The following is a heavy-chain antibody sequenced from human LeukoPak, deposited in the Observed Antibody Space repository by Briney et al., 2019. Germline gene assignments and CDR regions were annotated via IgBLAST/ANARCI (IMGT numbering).Heavy chain of an antibody. D-gene: IGHD6-13*01. CDR1: GGSISSHY. CDR3: AREVAAAGPIDY. V-gene: IGHV4-59*11. Sequence: SETLSHTCTVSGGSISSHYWSWIRQPPGKGLEWIGYIYYSGSTNYNPSLKGRVTISVDTSKNQFSLKLSSVTAADTAVYYCAREVAAAGPIDYWGQGTLVTVSS. J-gene: IGHJ4*02. CDR2: IYYSGST.